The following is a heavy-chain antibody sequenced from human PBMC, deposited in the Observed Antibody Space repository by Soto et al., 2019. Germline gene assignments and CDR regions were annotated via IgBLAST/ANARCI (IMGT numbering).Heavy chain of an antibody. CDR1: GFSLSNTGVT. CDR3: AHIRFEIFTGPFDS. D-gene: IGHD3-9*01. Sequence: KESGPTVVKPTQTLTLTCTFSGFSLSNTGVTVGWNRQPPGKALEWLALIYWHDDKRYNPSLKNRLTIAKDTSKNQVVLTLSDVGPVDTATYYCAHIRFEIFTGPFDSWGQGTLVTVSS. V-gene: IGHV2-5*01. J-gene: IGHJ5*01. CDR2: IYWHDDK.